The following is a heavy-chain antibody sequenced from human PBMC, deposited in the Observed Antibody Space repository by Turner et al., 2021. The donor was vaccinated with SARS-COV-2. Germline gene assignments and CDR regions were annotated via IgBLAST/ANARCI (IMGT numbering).Heavy chain of an antibody. J-gene: IGHJ6*02. CDR1: GYTFTGYY. V-gene: IGHV1-2*02. CDR2: INPNSGGT. Sequence: QVQLVQSGAEVKKPGASVKVPCKASGYTFTGYYMHWVRQAPGQVLEWMGWINPNSGGTNNAQKFQGRVTMTWDTSISTAYMELSRLRSDDTAVYYCSRSRYTYGSYYYYGMDVWGQGTTVTVSS. CDR3: SRSRYTYGSYYYYGMDV. D-gene: IGHD5-18*01.